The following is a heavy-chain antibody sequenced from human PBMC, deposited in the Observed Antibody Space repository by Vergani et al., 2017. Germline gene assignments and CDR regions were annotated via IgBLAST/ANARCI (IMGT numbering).Heavy chain of an antibody. CDR1: GFTFSSYA. Sequence: EVQLLESGGNLIQPGGSLRLSCGASGFTFSSYAMTWVRLAPGKGLQWVSAISGSGGNTFYTDSVKGRFTISRDNSKDTLYLQMNSLRVEDTAIYYCAKARGPSCKGGNCYSYYYGLDLWGQGTTVTVSS. J-gene: IGHJ6*02. V-gene: IGHV3-23*01. CDR3: AKARGPSCKGGNCYSYYYGLDL. D-gene: IGHD2-21*01. CDR2: ISGSGGNT.